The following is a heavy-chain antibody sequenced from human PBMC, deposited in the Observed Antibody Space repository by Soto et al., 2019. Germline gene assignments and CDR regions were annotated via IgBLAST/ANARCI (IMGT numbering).Heavy chain of an antibody. V-gene: IGHV3-21*01. CDR3: ARVPAHCSSHNCYSDY. D-gene: IGHD2-2*01. J-gene: IGHJ4*02. Sequence: EVHLVESGGGLAERGGSLRLSCAASGFAFRTYDMDWARQAPGKGLEWVSFISSSSTYIYYAESVKGRFTISRDDAENTLSLQMSSLRPEDTAVDYSARVPAHCSSHNCYSDYWGQGVLVTVSS. CDR1: GFAFRTYD. CDR2: ISSSSTYI.